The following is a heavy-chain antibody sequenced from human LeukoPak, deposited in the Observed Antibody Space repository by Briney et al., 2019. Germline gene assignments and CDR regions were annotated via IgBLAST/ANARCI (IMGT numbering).Heavy chain of an antibody. CDR1: GFTFSSYG. CDR2: IWYDGSNK. Sequence: GGSLRLSCAASGFTFSSYGMHWVRQAPGKGLEWVAVIWYDGSNKYYADSVKGRFTISRDNAKNSLYLQINSLRAEDTAVYYCARKTVVGSYFDYWGQGTPVTVSS. CDR3: ARKTVVGSYFDY. D-gene: IGHD4-23*01. V-gene: IGHV3-33*01. J-gene: IGHJ4*02.